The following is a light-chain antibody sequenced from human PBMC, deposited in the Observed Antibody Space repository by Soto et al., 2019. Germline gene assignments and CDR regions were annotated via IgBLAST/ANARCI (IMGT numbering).Light chain of an antibody. CDR1: QSISSY. CDR3: QQSYSTPRT. CDR2: AAS. Sequence: DIQMTQSPSSLSASVGDRVTITCRASQSISSYLNWYQQKPGKAPNLLIYAASSLQSGIPSRLSGSGRGTDFTLTISSLQPEDFATYYCQQSYSTPRTFGQRTKVEIK. J-gene: IGKJ1*01. V-gene: IGKV1-39*01.